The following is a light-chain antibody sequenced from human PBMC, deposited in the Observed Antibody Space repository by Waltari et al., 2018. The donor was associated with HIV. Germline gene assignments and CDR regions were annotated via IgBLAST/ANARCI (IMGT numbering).Light chain of an antibody. J-gene: IGLJ2*01. CDR1: SSDIGGYNY. CDR2: DVN. V-gene: IGLV2-8*01. Sequence: QSALTQPPSASGSPGQSVTISCTGSSSDIGGYNYVSWYQQHPGRTPKRMIYDVNKRPSWVPYRFSGSKSGNTASLTVSVLQAEDEADFCCSSYAGDNKLVFGGGTKLTVL. CDR3: SSYAGDNKLV.